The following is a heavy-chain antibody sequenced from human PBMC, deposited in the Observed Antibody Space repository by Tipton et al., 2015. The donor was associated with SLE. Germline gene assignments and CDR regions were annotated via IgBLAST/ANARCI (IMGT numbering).Heavy chain of an antibody. CDR1: GFTFDDYT. CDR2: ISWDGGST. J-gene: IGHJ6*03. D-gene: IGHD3-10*01. Sequence: FLRLSCAASGFTFDDYTMHWVRQAPGKGLEWVSLISWDGGSTYYADSVKGRFTISRDNSKNSLYLQMNSLRTEDTAVYYCAKDFGLGQYYYMDVWGKGTTVTVSS. CDR3: AKDFGLGQYYYMDV. V-gene: IGHV3-43*01.